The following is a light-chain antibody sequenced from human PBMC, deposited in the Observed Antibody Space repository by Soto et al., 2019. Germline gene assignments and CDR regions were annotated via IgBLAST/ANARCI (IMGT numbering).Light chain of an antibody. Sequence: QSALTQPPSVSGSPGQSVTISCTGTSSDVGYYNRVSWYQQPPGTAPKLMVFEVSNRPSGVPDRFSGSKSGNTASLTISGLRAEDEVDYYCSSYTTSSTLVFGGGTKVTVL. CDR3: SSYTTSSTLV. CDR2: EVS. CDR1: SSDVGYYNR. J-gene: IGLJ2*01. V-gene: IGLV2-18*02.